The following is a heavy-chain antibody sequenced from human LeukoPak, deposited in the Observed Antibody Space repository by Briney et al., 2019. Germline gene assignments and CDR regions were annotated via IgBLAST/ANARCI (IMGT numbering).Heavy chain of an antibody. CDR2: ISYDGSNK. CDR3: ARGRYDFWSGYDY. CDR1: GFTFSSYA. D-gene: IGHD3-3*01. J-gene: IGHJ4*02. V-gene: IGHV3-30-3*01. Sequence: PGRSPRLSCAASGFTFSSYAMHWVRQAPGKGLEWVAVISYDGSNKYYADSVKGRFTISRDNSKNTLYLQMNSLRAEDTAVYYCARGRYDFWSGYDYWGQGTLVTVSS.